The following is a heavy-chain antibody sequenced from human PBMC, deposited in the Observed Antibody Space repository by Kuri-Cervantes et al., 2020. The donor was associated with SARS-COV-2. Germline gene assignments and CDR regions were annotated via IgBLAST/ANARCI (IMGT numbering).Heavy chain of an antibody. CDR1: GFTFSSYS. D-gene: IGHD6-19*01. Sequence: GESLKISCAASGFTFSSYSMNWVRQAPGKGLEWVAVISYDGSNKYYADSVKGRFTISRDNSKNTLYLQMNSLRAEDTAVYYCANDRAAVAVELAPFDYWGQGTLVTVSS. CDR3: ANDRAAVAVELAPFDY. CDR2: ISYDGSNK. V-gene: IGHV3-30*18. J-gene: IGHJ4*02.